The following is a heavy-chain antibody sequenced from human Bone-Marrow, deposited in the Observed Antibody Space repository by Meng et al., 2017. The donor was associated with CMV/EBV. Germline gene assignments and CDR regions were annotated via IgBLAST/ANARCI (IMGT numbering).Heavy chain of an antibody. Sequence: ASVKVSCKASGYTFTGYYMHWVRQAPGQGLEWMGWINPNSGGTNYAQKFQGRVTMTRDTSISTAYMELSSLRSEDTAVYYCARGWVVVAATWSYYYYYGMDVWGQGTTVTVSS. CDR1: GYTFTGYY. V-gene: IGHV1-2*02. D-gene: IGHD2-15*01. CDR2: INPNSGGT. J-gene: IGHJ6*02. CDR3: ARGWVVVAATWSYYYYYGMDV.